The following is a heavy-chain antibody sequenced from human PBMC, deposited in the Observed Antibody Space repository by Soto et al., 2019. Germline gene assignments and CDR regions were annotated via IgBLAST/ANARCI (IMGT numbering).Heavy chain of an antibody. D-gene: IGHD3-10*01. CDR1: GFTFSSYG. Sequence: SGGSPRLSCAACGFTFSSYGMQWVRQAPDKGLEWVAVISYDGSNKYYADSVKGRFTISRDNSKNTLYLQMNSLRAEDTAVYYCAKDLLWFGEFLYYYYGMDVWGQGTTVTVSS. CDR2: ISYDGSNK. CDR3: AKDLLWFGEFLYYYYGMDV. J-gene: IGHJ6*02. V-gene: IGHV3-30*18.